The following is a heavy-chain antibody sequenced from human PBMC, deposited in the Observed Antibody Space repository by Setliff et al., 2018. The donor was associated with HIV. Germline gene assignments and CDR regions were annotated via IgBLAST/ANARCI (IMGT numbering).Heavy chain of an antibody. CDR1: GFTFSSYA. D-gene: IGHD1-26*01. CDR2: ISGSGSNT. J-gene: IGHJ4*02. V-gene: IGHV3-23*01. CDR3: ALLYPYSGYLGY. Sequence: PGGSLRLSCAASGFTFSSYAMSWVRQAPGKGLEWVSGISGSGSNTYYADSVKGRFTISRDNSKNAVYLQMNSLRAEDTAIYYCALLYPYSGYLGYWGQGTLVTVSS.